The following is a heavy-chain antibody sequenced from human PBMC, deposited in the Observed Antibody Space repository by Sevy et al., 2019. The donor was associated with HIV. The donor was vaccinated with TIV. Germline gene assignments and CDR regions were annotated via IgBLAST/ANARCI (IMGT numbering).Heavy chain of an antibody. Sequence: LTCAASGFTFSSYSMNWVRQAPGKGLEWVSSISSSSSYIYYADSVKGRFTISRDNAKNSLYLQMNSLRAEDTAVYYCARDWGRDYFDYWCQGTLVTVSS. V-gene: IGHV3-21*01. D-gene: IGHD3-16*01. CDR2: ISSSSSYI. J-gene: IGHJ4*02. CDR3: ARDWGRDYFDY. CDR1: GFTFSSYS.